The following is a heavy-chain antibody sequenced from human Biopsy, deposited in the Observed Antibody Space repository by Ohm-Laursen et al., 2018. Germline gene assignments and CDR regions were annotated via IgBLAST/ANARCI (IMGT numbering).Heavy chain of an antibody. CDR2: IHGSGRT. V-gene: IGHV3-66*01. J-gene: IGHJ4*02. D-gene: IGHD3-16*01. CDR3: AGAGGHSF. Sequence: GSLRLSCAAPEFNVDRNHMNWVRQAPGKGLEWVSMIHGSGRTDYADSVKGRFTVSRDSSKDTVYLQMNALRVDDTAMYYCAGAGGHSFWGQGALVTVSS. CDR1: EFNVDRNH.